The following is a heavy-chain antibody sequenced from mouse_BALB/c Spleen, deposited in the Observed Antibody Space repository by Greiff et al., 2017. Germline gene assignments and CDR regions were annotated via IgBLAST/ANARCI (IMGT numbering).Heavy chain of an antibody. V-gene: IGHV1-4*01. CDR1: GYTFTSYT. D-gene: IGHD2-14*01. Sequence: VKLQESGAELARPGASVKMSCKASGYTFTSYTMHWVKQRPGQGLEWIGYINPSSGYTNYNQKFKDKATLTADKSSSTAYMQLSSLTSEDSAVYYCAGGTTIGYAMDYWGQGTSVTVSS. CDR2: INPSSGYT. CDR3: AGGTTIGYAMDY. J-gene: IGHJ4*01.